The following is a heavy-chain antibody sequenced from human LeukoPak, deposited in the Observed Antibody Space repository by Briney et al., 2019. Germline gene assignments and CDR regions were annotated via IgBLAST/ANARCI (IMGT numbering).Heavy chain of an antibody. D-gene: IGHD5-18*01. CDR1: GYSISSGYY. V-gene: IGHV4-38-2*02. J-gene: IGHJ4*02. CDR2: IYHSGST. CDR3: ARGISYGSVFDY. Sequence: SETLSLTCTVSGYSISSGYYWGWIRQPPGKGLEWIGSIYHSGSTYYNPSLKSRVTISVDTSKNQFSLKLSSVTAADTAVYYCARGISYGSVFDYWGQGTLVTVSS.